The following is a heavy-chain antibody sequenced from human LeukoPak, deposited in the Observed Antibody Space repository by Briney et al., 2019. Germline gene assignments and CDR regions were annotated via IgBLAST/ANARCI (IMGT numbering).Heavy chain of an antibody. Sequence: SETLSLTCDVSGGPITGNTYYWGWIRQPPGKGPEWIGTIYYSGSTYYRPSLKSRVTISMDRSKNQISLKMASVTAADTAIFYCARRRYDSSTYNFDSWGPGTLVTVSS. V-gene: IGHV4-39*01. J-gene: IGHJ4*02. CDR3: ARRRYDSSTYNFDS. D-gene: IGHD3-22*01. CDR2: IYYSGST. CDR1: GGPITGNTYY.